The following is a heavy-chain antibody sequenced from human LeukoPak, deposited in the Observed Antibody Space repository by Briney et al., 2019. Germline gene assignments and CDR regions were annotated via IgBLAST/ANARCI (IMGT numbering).Heavy chain of an antibody. CDR2: IYYSGST. J-gene: IGHJ4*02. CDR1: GGSFSGYY. D-gene: IGHD3-22*01. CDR3: ARYLMYYYDSSGPREDY. V-gene: IGHV4-34*01. Sequence: SETLSLTCAVYGGSFSGYYWSWIRQPPGKGLEWIGSIYYSGSTYYNPSLKSRVTISVDTSKNQFSLKLSSVTAADTAVYYCARYLMYYYDSSGPREDYWGQGTLVTVSS.